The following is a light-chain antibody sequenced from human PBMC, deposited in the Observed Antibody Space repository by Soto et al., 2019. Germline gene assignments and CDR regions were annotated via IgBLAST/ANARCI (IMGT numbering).Light chain of an antibody. Sequence: QSVLPQPPSVSGAPGQRVTISCTGSSSNIGAGYDVHWYQQLPGTAPKLIIYGNSNRPSGVPDRFSGSKSGTSASLAITGFQAEDEADYYCQSYDSSLSGYVFGTGTKLTVL. V-gene: IGLV1-40*01. CDR1: SSNIGAGYD. J-gene: IGLJ1*01. CDR2: GNS. CDR3: QSYDSSLSGYV.